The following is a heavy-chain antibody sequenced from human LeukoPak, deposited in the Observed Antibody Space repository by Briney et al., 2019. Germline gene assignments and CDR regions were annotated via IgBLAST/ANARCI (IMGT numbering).Heavy chain of an antibody. CDR2: IYHSGST. D-gene: IGHD2-21*02. CDR3: ARGKTMVYCGGDCYRFDN. Sequence: SGTLSLTCAVSGGSISSSNWWSWVRQPPGKGLEWIGEIYHSGSTNYNPSLKSRVTISVDKSKNQFSLKLSSVTAADTAVYYCARGKTMVYCGGDCYRFDNWGQGTLVTVSS. V-gene: IGHV4-4*02. J-gene: IGHJ4*02. CDR1: GGSISSSNW.